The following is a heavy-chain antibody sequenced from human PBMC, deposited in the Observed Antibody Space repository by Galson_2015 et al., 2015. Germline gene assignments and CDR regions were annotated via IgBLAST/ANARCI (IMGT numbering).Heavy chain of an antibody. CDR2: IIPIFGTA. CDR1: GGSFSIHA. J-gene: IGHJ4*02. D-gene: IGHD2-2*01. Sequence: SVKVSCKASGGSFSIHAISWVRQAPGQGLQWMGGIIPIFGTANYAQKFQGRVTITAEKSTSTAYMELSSLRSEDTAVYYCARASQDCSRSSCPYNYWGQGTLVTVSS. V-gene: IGHV1-69*06. CDR3: ARASQDCSRSSCPYNY.